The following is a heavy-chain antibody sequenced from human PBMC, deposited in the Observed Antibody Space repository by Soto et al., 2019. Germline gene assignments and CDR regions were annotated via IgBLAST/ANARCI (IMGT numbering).Heavy chain of an antibody. CDR2: LSGSGGKT. Sequence: GGSLRLSCAASGFTFSSYAMSWVRQAPGKGLEWVSGLSGSGGKTYYAESVMGRFTISRDNSKNTLYLQMNSLRAEDTAVYYCAKAVYGDHYYGMDVWGQGTTVTVSS. D-gene: IGHD4-17*01. J-gene: IGHJ6*02. CDR1: GFTFSSYA. CDR3: AKAVYGDHYYGMDV. V-gene: IGHV3-23*01.